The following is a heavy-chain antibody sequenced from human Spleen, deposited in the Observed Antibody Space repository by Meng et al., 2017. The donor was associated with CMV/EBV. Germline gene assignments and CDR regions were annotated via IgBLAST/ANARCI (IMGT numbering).Heavy chain of an antibody. D-gene: IGHD4-11*01. CDR2: INQDGTEK. V-gene: IGHV3-7*01. J-gene: IGHJ6*02. CDR1: GFTFSSYW. Sequence: GESLKISCAASGFTFSSYWMSWVRQAPGKGLEWVANINQDGTEKNHVDSVKGRFTISRDNAENSLYLRMNSLRAEDTAVYYCARKGPNTMTTLYYYYYGMDVWGQGTTVTVSS. CDR3: ARKGPNTMTTLYYYYYGMDV.